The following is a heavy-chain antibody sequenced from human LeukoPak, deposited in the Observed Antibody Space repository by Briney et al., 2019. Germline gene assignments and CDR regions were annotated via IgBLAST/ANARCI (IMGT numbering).Heavy chain of an antibody. V-gene: IGHV3-23*01. CDR2: ISGSGGST. CDR1: GLTFSGYG. D-gene: IGHD1-26*01. CDR3: ARPNILGATPQPPLPVY. Sequence: QSGGTLRLSCAASGLTFSGYGMSWVRQAPGKGLKWVSAISGSGGSTYYADSVKGRFTISRDNAKNSLYLQMNSLRAEDTAVYYCARPNILGATPQPPLPVYWGQGTLVTVSS. J-gene: IGHJ4*02.